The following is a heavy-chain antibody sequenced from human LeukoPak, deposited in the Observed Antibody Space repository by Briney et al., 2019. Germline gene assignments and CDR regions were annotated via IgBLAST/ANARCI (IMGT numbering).Heavy chain of an antibody. J-gene: IGHJ4*03. Sequence: SETLSLTCAVYGGSFTGYYWSWIRQSPGKGLQWIAEVNNRGDTNYNPSVKGRVTISVDTSKNPFSLKVTSLTAADTAVYYCARGPTISETGYFDYWGQGSLVTVCS. CDR2: VNNRGDT. CDR3: ARGPTISETGYFDY. D-gene: IGHD1-1*01. V-gene: IGHV4-34*01. CDR1: GGSFTGYY.